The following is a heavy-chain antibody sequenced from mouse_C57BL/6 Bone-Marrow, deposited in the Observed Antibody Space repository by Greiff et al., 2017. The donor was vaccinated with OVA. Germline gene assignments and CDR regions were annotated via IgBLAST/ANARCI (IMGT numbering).Heavy chain of an antibody. CDR3: ATNYYAMDY. CDR1: GFTFSDYY. Sequence: EVQGVESGGGLVQPGGSLKLSCAASGFTFSDYYMYWVRQTPEKRLEWVAYISNGGGSTYYPDTVKGRFTISRDNAKNTLYLQMSRLKSEDTAMYYCATNYYAMDYWGQGTSVTVSS. J-gene: IGHJ4*01. CDR2: ISNGGGST. V-gene: IGHV5-12*01.